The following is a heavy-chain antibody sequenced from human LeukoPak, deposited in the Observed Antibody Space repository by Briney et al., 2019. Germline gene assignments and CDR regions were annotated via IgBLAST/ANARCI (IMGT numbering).Heavy chain of an antibody. D-gene: IGHD3-10*01. V-gene: IGHV4-39*01. CDR1: GGSISSSSYY. Sequence: PSETLSLTCTVSGGSISSSSYYWGWIRQPPGKGLEWIGSIYYSGSTYYNPSLKSRVTISVDTSKNQFSLKLSPVTAAATAVYYCARTDTMVRGVIKDSWGQGTLVTVSS. J-gene: IGHJ4*02. CDR2: IYYSGST. CDR3: ARTDTMVRGVIKDS.